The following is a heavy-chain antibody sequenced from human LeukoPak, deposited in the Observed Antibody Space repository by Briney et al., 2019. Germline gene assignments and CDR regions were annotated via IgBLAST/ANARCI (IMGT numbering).Heavy chain of an antibody. V-gene: IGHV1-69*13. CDR2: IILFFGTA. J-gene: IGHJ5*02. D-gene: IGHD3-9*01. Sequence: SEKVSCKASGGTFSSYAISWVRQAPGHGLEWMGGIILFFGTANYAQKFQGRVTITADESTSTAYMELSSLRSEDTAVYYCARASYDILTITPSLGWFDPWGQGTLVTVSS. CDR1: GGTFSSYA. CDR3: ARASYDILTITPSLGWFDP.